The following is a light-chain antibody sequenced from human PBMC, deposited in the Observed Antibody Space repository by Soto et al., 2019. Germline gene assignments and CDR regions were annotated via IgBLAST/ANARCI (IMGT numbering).Light chain of an antibody. V-gene: IGLV2-14*01. CDR1: NSDVGAYDY. CDR3: SSYTTSNTWV. J-gene: IGLJ2*01. CDR2: EVS. Sequence: QSALTQPASVSGSPGQSITISCTGTNSDVGAYDYVSWYQQHPGKAPKFILYEVSNRPSGLSNRFSGSKSGNTASLTISGLQAEDEADYYCSSYTTSNTWVFGGGTKLTVL.